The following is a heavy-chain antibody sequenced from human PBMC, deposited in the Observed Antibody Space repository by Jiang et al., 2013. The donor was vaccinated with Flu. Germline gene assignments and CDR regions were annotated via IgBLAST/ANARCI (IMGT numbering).Heavy chain of an antibody. CDR1: GFTFSSYG. J-gene: IGHJ2*01. Sequence: GGGAVQPGRSLRLSCAASGFTFSSYGMHWVRQAPGKGLEWVAIIWFDGSNKYYGDSVKGRFTISRDNSKNTLYLQMNSLRAEDTAIYYCARDNADDWYYDLWGRGTLVTVSS. CDR3: ARDNADDWYYDL. CDR2: IWFDGSNK. V-gene: IGHV3-33*01.